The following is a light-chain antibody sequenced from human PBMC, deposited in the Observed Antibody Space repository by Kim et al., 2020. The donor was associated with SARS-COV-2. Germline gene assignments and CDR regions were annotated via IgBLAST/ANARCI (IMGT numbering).Light chain of an antibody. CDR3: QQSYSTLTWT. CDR1: QSISSY. V-gene: IGKV1-39*01. Sequence: GDRVTITCRASQSISSYLNWYQQKPGKAPKLLIYAASSLQSGVPSRFSGSGSGTDFTLTISSLQPEDFATYYCQQSYSTLTWTFGQGTKVDIK. CDR2: AAS. J-gene: IGKJ1*01.